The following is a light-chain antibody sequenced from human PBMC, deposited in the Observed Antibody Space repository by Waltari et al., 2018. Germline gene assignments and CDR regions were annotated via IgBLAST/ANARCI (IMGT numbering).Light chain of an antibody. Sequence: QSALTQPASVSGSPGPSITIPFTGTSSDVGNYNYVSWYQQHPGKVPKLIIYGVSNRPSGVSNRFSGSKSGNTASLTISGLQAEDKADYYCSSYTGGSTFYVFGTGTKVAVL. J-gene: IGLJ1*01. CDR3: SSYTGGSTFYV. CDR2: GVS. V-gene: IGLV2-14*01. CDR1: SSDVGNYNY.